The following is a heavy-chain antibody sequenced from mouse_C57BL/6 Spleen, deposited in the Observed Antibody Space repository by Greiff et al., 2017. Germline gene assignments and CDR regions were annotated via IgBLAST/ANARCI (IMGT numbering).Heavy chain of an antibody. CDR1: GYSITSGYY. D-gene: IGHD1-1*01. CDR3: AREYYGLDY. J-gene: IGHJ2*01. Sequence: DVKLQESGPGLVKPSQSLSLTCSVTGYSITSGYYWNWIRQFPGNKLEWMGYISYDGSNNYNPSLKNRISITRDTSKNQFFLKLNSVTTEDTATYYCAREYYGLDYWGQGTTLTVSS. V-gene: IGHV3-6*01. CDR2: ISYDGSN.